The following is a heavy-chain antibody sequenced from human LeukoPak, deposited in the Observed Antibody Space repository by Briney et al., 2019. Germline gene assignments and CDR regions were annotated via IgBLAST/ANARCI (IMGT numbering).Heavy chain of an antibody. Sequence: GGSLRLSCAASGFTFSTYWMHWVRQAPGKGLVWVSRINSDGSTTTYADSVKGRFTISRDNAKNTLYLQMNSLRAEDTAVYYCARDHDYGDYDLLGYWGQGTLVTVSS. CDR2: INSDGSTT. J-gene: IGHJ4*02. CDR1: GFTFSTYW. V-gene: IGHV3-74*01. CDR3: ARDHDYGDYDLLGY. D-gene: IGHD4-17*01.